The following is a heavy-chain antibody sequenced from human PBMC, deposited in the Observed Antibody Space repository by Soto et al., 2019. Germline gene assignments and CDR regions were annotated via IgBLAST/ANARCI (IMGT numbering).Heavy chain of an antibody. V-gene: IGHV4-30-4*01. J-gene: IGHJ4*02. D-gene: IGHD3-9*01. Sequence: SETLSLTCTVSGGSISSGDYYWSWIRQPPGKGLEWIGYIYYSGSTYYNPSLKSRVTISVDTSKNQFSLKLSSVTAADTAVYYCARDSGILTGYLNYFDYWGQGTLVTVSS. CDR3: ARDSGILTGYLNYFDY. CDR1: GGSISSGDYY. CDR2: IYYSGST.